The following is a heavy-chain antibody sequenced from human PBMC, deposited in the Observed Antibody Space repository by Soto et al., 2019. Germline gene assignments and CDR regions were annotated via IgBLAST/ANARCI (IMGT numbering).Heavy chain of an antibody. CDR3: AKDAAVGSSAPDAFDI. Sequence: GGSLRLSCAVSGFSFSNYAMNWVRQAPGRGLEWVSVISDSGGYKKYADSVKGRLTISRDNSKNTLYLQMNSLRAEDTAVYYCAKDAAVGSSAPDAFDIWGQGTLVTVSS. J-gene: IGHJ3*02. CDR1: GFSFSNYA. CDR2: ISDSGGYK. D-gene: IGHD2-2*01. V-gene: IGHV3-23*01.